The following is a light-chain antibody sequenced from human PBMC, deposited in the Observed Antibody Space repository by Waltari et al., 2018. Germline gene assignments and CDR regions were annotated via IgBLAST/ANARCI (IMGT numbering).Light chain of an antibody. CDR3: QQGST. J-gene: IGKJ5*01. CDR1: QSVSTY. V-gene: IGKV3-11*01. Sequence: EIVLTQSPATLSLSPGERATLFCRASQSVSTYFAWYQQKPGQAPRRLIYDTSNRAAGIPARFTGRGSGTDFTLTISGLEPDDFAVYYCQQGSTFGQGTRLEIK. CDR2: DTS.